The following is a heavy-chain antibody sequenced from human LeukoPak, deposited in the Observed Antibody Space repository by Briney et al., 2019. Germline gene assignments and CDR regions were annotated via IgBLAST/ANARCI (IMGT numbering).Heavy chain of an antibody. J-gene: IGHJ4*02. V-gene: IGHV4-30-2*01. CDR3: ARGPYYDFWSGQRGYFDY. Sequence: SQTLSLTCTVSGGSISSGGYYWSWIRQPPGEGLEWIGYIYHSGSTYYNPSLKSRVTISVDRSKNQFSLKLSSVTAADTAVYYCARGPYYDFWSGQRGYFDYWGQGTLVTVSS. CDR1: GGSISSGGYY. D-gene: IGHD3-3*01. CDR2: IYHSGST.